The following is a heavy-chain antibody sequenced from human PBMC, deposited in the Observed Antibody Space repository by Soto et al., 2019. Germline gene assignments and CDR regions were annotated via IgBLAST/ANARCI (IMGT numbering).Heavy chain of an antibody. CDR2: IKQDGSEK. D-gene: IGHD3-3*01. Sequence: GGSLRLSCAASGFTFSSYWMSWVRQAPGKGLEWVANIKQDGSEKYYVDSLKGRFTISRDNAKNSLYLQMKSLRAEDTAVYYCARDVMLRFESNWFDPWGQGTLVTVSS. J-gene: IGHJ5*02. CDR1: GFTFSSYW. V-gene: IGHV3-7*01. CDR3: ARDVMLRFESNWFDP.